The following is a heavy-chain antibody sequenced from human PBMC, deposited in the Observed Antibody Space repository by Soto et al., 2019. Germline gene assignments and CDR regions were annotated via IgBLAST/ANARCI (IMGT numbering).Heavy chain of an antibody. V-gene: IGHV5-10-1*01. CDR3: ARYDTIVRDYYYGMDV. J-gene: IGHJ6*02. CDR1: GYSFTSYW. CDR2: IDPSDSYT. D-gene: IGHD3-22*01. Sequence: PEESLKISCKGSGYSFTSYWISWVRQMPGKGLEWMGRIDPSDSYTNYSPSFQGHVTISADKSISTAYLQWSSLKASDTAMYYCARYDTIVRDYYYGMDVWGQGTTVTVSS.